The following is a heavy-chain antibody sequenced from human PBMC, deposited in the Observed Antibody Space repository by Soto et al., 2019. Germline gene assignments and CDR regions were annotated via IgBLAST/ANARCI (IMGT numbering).Heavy chain of an antibody. Sequence: EVQLLESGGGLVQPGGSLRLSCAASGFTFSSYAMSWVRQAPGKGLERVSVISGSGGSTYYADSVKGRFTISRDNSKNTLYLQKNSLRAEDTAVYYCAKRGSGSYYIDWGQGTLVTVSS. CDR1: GFTFSSYA. CDR2: ISGSGGST. V-gene: IGHV3-23*01. CDR3: AKRGSGSYYID. D-gene: IGHD1-26*01. J-gene: IGHJ4*02.